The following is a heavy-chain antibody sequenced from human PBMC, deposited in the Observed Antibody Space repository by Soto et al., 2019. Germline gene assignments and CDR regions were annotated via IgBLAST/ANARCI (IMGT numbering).Heavy chain of an antibody. J-gene: IGHJ4*02. CDR3: YLYSNYDYYFDY. CDR1: GFTFSNAW. Sequence: GGSLRLSCAASGFTFSNAWMSWVRQAPGKGLEWVGRIKSKTDGGTTDYAAPVKGRFTISRDDSKNTLYLQMNSLKTEDTAVYYCYLYSNYDYYFDYWGQGTLVTVSS. D-gene: IGHD4-4*01. V-gene: IGHV3-15*01. CDR2: IKSKTDGGTT.